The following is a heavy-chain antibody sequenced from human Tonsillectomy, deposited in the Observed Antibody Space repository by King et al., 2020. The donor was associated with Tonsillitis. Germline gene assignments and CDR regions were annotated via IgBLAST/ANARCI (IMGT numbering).Heavy chain of an antibody. Sequence: VQLVESGGGLVQPGGSLRLPCAASQFTFSTYAMSWVRQAPGKGLEWVSTFSGSGAYTYYANSVKGRFTISRDNSKNTLFLQMNSLRAEDTAVYYCAKGGGSTWSNYYDEWGQGTLVSVSS. CDR3: AKGGGSTWSNYYDE. D-gene: IGHD6-13*01. CDR2: FSGSGAYT. J-gene: IGHJ4*02. V-gene: IGHV3-23*04. CDR1: QFTFSTYA.